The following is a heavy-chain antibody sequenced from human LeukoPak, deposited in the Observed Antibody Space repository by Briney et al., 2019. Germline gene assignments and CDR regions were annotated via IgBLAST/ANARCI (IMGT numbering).Heavy chain of an antibody. CDR3: AKDYSASSSWYADY. J-gene: IGHJ4*02. D-gene: IGHD6-13*01. Sequence: GGSLRLSCAASGFTFSSYSINWVRQAPGKGLEWVSSISSSGNYIYYADSVKGRFTISRDNAKNSLYLQMNSLRAEDTAVYYCAKDYSASSSWYADYWGQGILVTVSS. CDR2: ISSSGNYI. V-gene: IGHV3-21*01. CDR1: GFTFSSYS.